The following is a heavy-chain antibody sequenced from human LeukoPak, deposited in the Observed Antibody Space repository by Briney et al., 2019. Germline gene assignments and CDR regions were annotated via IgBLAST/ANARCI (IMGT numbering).Heavy chain of an antibody. CDR1: GFTFSSYD. J-gene: IGHJ6*03. CDR2: IGTAGDT. Sequence: PGGSLRLSCAASGFTFSSYDMHWVRQATGKGLEWVSAIGTAGDTYYPGSVKGRFTISRENAKNSLYLQMNSQRAGDTAVYYCARGGWSGNPGGYMDVWGKGTTVTVSS. CDR3: ARGGWSGNPGGYMDV. V-gene: IGHV3-13*01. D-gene: IGHD3-3*01.